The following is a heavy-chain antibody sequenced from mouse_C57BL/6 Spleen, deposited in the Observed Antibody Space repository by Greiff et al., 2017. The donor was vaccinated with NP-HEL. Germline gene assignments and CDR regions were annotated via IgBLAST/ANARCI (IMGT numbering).Heavy chain of an antibody. CDR2: IDPSDSYT. D-gene: IGHD3-2*02. CDR1: GYTFTSYW. V-gene: IGHV1-50*01. Sequence: QVQLQQPGAELVKPGASVKLSCKASGYTFTSYWMQWVKQRPGQGLEWIGEIDPSDSYTNYNQKFKGKATLTVDTSSSTAYKQLSSLTSEDSAVYYGARGGSSGPYYAMDYWGQGTSVTVSS. CDR3: ARGGSSGPYYAMDY. J-gene: IGHJ4*01.